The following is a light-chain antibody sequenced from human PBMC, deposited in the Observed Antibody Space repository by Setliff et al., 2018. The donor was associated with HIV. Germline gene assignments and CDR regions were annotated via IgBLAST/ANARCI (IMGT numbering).Light chain of an antibody. Sequence: QSALTQPPSVSGAPGQRVTISCTGSSSNIGAGYDVHWYQQLPGTAPKLLIYGNNNGPSGAPDRFSGSKSGTSASLAITGLQAEDEADYYCQSYDSSLSGYVFGTGTKVTV. V-gene: IGLV1-40*01. J-gene: IGLJ1*01. CDR1: SSNIGAGYD. CDR3: QSYDSSLSGYV. CDR2: GNN.